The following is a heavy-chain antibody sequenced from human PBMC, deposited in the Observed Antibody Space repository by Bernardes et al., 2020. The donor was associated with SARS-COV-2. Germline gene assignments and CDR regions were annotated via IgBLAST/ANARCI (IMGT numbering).Heavy chain of an antibody. V-gene: IGHV1-2*02. D-gene: IGHD6-13*01. CDR2: INPNSGGT. CDR1: GYTFTGYY. CDR3: AREELAAAGYYFDY. J-gene: IGHJ4*02. Sequence: ASVKVYCKASGYTFTGYYMHWVRQAPGQGLEWMGWINPNSGGTNYAQKFQGRVTMTRDTSISTAYMELSRLRSDDTAVYYCAREELAAAGYYFDYWGQGTLVTGSA.